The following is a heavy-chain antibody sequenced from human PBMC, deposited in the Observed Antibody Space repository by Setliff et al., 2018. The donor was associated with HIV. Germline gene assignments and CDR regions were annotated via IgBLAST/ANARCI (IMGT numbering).Heavy chain of an antibody. CDR3: ATDQISDGSGSYPKSYFNY. D-gene: IGHD3-10*01. CDR1: GYTLTELS. CDR2: FDPEDGET. J-gene: IGHJ4*02. V-gene: IGHV1-24*01. Sequence: AASVKVSCKVSGYTLTELSTHWVRQAPGKGLEWMGGFDPEDGETIYAQKFQGRVTMTEDTSPDTAYMELSSLRSGDTAVYYCATDQISDGSGSYPKSYFNYWGQGTLVTVSS.